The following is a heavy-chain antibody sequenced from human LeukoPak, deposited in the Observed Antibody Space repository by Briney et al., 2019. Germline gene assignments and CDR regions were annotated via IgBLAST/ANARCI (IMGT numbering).Heavy chain of an antibody. CDR2: INPNSGGT. Sequence: ASVKVSCKASGYTFTGYYMHWVRQAPGQGLEWMGWINPNSGGTNYAQKFQGRVTMTRDTSISTAYMELSRLRSDYTAVYYCARVNGSSWREGIDYWGQGTLVTVSS. J-gene: IGHJ4*02. D-gene: IGHD6-13*01. CDR1: GYTFTGYY. V-gene: IGHV1-2*02. CDR3: ARVNGSSWREGIDY.